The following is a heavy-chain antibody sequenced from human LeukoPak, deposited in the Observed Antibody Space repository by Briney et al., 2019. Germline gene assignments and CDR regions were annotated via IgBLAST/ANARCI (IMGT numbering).Heavy chain of an antibody. D-gene: IGHD6-19*01. V-gene: IGHV3-48*03. CDR2: ISVGGSDE. J-gene: IGHJ5*02. CDR3: ARDVGFNNGWPA. CDR1: GFSFKTYE. Sequence: GGSLRLSCVASGFSFKTYEMNWVRQAPGKGLEWISYISVGGSDEDYADSVKGRFSISRDNAKNPLFLQMNSLRVEDTAVYYCARDVGFNNGWPAWGQGTLVTVSS.